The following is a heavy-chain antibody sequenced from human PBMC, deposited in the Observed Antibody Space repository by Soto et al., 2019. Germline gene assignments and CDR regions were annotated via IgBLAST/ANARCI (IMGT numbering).Heavy chain of an antibody. J-gene: IGHJ6*02. CDR2: ISGSGGST. CDR1: GFTFSSYA. V-gene: IGHV3-23*01. Sequence: GESLKISCAASGFTFSSYAMSWVRQAPGKGLEWVSAISGSGGSTYYADSVKGRFTISRDNSKNTLYRQMNSLRAEDTAVYYCAKVKSSSSSAYYYYYYGMDVWGQGTTVTVSS. CDR3: AKVKSSSSSAYYYYYYGMDV. D-gene: IGHD6-6*01.